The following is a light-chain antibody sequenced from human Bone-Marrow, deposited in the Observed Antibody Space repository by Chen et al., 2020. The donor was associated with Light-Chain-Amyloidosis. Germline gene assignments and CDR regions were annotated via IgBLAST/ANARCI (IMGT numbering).Light chain of an antibody. J-gene: IGLJ3*02. CDR2: DDS. V-gene: IGLV3-21*02. CDR3: QVWDRSSDRPV. Sequence: SYVLTQPSPVSVAPGQTATMACGGKNIGSTSVHWYQQTPGQAPLLVVYDDSDRPSGIPERLSGSNSGNPATLTISRVEAGDEADYYCQVWDRSSDRPVFGGGTKLTVL. CDR1: NIGSTS.